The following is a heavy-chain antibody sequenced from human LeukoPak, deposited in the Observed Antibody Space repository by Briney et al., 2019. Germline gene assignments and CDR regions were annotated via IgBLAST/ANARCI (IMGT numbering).Heavy chain of an antibody. CDR1: GFIFSSYE. J-gene: IGHJ4*02. V-gene: IGHV3-48*03. CDR2: ISSSGTTI. D-gene: IGHD1-7*01. CDR3: ARDPSDWNYYFDY. Sequence: PGGSLRLSCAASGFIFSSYEMNWVRQAPGKGLEWVSYISSSGTTIYYADSVRGRFTLSRDNAKNSLYLQMNNLRAEDTAVYFCARDPSDWNYYFDYWGQGTLVTVSS.